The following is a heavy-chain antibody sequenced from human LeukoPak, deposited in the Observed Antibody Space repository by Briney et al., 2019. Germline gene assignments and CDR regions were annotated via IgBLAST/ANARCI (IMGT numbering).Heavy chain of an antibody. J-gene: IGHJ4*02. CDR3: ASLGAAGYYFDY. V-gene: IGHV4-34*01. Sequence: SETLSLTCAVYGGSFSGYYWSGIRQPPGKGLEWIGEINHSGSTNYNPSLKSRVTISVDTSKNQFSLKLSSVTAADTAVYYCASLGAAGYYFDYWGQGTLVTVSS. CDR1: GGSFSGYY. D-gene: IGHD6-13*01. CDR2: INHSGST.